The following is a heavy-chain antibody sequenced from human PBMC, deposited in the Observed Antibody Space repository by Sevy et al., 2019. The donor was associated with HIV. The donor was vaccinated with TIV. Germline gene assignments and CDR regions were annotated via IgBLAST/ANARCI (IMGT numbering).Heavy chain of an antibody. V-gene: IGHV3-7*01. CDR1: GFTFSSYW. CDR2: IKQDGSEK. J-gene: IGHJ6*02. CDR3: ARVRCSSTSCFIYYYYYGMDV. D-gene: IGHD2-2*01. Sequence: GGSLRLSCAASGFTFSSYWMSWVRQAPGKGLEWVANIKQDGSEKHYVDSVKGRFTISRDNAKNSLYLQMNSLRAEDTAVYYCARVRCSSTSCFIYYYYYGMDVWGQGTTVTVSS.